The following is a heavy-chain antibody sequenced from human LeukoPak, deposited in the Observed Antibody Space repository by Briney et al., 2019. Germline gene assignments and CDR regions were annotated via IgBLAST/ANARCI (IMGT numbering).Heavy chain of an antibody. D-gene: IGHD2-8*01. V-gene: IGHV4-30-4*01. Sequence: SETLSLTCTVSGDSISSDDYYWSWIRQPPGKGLEWIGSIYNTGSTYSNPSLKSRVTISIDTSTNQFSLKLSSVTAADTAVYYCAREVSRAFDIWGHGTMVTVSS. CDR2: IYNTGST. CDR1: GDSISSDDYY. J-gene: IGHJ3*02. CDR3: AREVSRAFDI.